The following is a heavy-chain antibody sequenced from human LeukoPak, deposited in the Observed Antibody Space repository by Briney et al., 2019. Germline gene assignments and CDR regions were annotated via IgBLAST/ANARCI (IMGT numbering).Heavy chain of an antibody. Sequence: GASVKVSCKASGYTFTSYGISWVRQAPGQGLEWMGWISAYNGNTNYAQKLQGRVTMTTDTSTSTAYMELRSLRSDDTAVYFCASSTGVERVAAPGVDYWGQGTLVTVSS. CDR3: ASSTGVERVAAPGVDY. D-gene: IGHD6-19*01. CDR1: GYTFTSYG. CDR2: ISAYNGNT. V-gene: IGHV1-18*01. J-gene: IGHJ4*02.